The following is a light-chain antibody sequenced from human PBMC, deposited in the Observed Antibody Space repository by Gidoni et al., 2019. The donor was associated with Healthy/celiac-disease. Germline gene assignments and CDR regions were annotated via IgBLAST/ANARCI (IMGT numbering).Light chain of an antibody. CDR1: QSVSSY. CDR2: DAS. J-gene: IGKJ4*01. Sequence: EIVVTQSPATLSLSPGERATLSCRASQSVSSYLAWYQQKPGQAPRLLLYDASNMATGIPARFSGSGSGTDFTLTISSLEPEDFAVYYCQQRSNWPWTFGGGTKVEIK. V-gene: IGKV3-11*01. CDR3: QQRSNWPWT.